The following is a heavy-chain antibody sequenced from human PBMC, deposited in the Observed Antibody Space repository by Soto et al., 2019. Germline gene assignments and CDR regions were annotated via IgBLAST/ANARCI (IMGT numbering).Heavy chain of an antibody. V-gene: IGHV3-74*01. CDR3: ARDRFFDWFDENDY. CDR2: INSDGSST. Sequence: EVLLVESGGGLVQPGGSLRLSCAASGFTFSSYWMHWVRQAPGKGLVWVSRINSDGSSTSYEDSVKGRFTISRDNAKNTLYLQMNSLRAEDTAVYYCARDRFFDWFDENDYWGQGTLVTVSS. J-gene: IGHJ4*02. CDR1: GFTFSSYW. D-gene: IGHD3-9*01.